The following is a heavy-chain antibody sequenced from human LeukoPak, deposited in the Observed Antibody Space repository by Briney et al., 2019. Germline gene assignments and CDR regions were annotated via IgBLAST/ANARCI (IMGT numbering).Heavy chain of an antibody. D-gene: IGHD1-7*01. CDR1: GGSISSSSYY. CDR3: ARPPAVRYNWNYRGFDT. Sequence: SETLSLTCTVSGGSISSSSYYWGWIRQPPGKGLEWIGSIYYSGSTYYNPSLKSRVTISVDTSKNQFSLKLSSVTAADTAVYYCARPPAVRYNWNYRGFDTWGQGTLVTVSS. CDR2: IYYSGST. V-gene: IGHV4-39*01. J-gene: IGHJ5*02.